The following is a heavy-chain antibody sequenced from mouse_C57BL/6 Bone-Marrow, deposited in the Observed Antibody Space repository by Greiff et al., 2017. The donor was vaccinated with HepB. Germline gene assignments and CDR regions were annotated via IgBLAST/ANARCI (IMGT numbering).Heavy chain of an antibody. V-gene: IGHV1-54*01. CDR2: INPGSGGT. CDR1: GYAFTNYL. CDR3: ARSRATMITTYDFDY. D-gene: IGHD2-4*01. Sequence: QVQLQQSGAELVRPGTSVKVSCKASGYAFTNYLIAWVKQRPGQGLEWIGVINPGSGGTNYNEKFKGKATLTADKSSSTAYMQLSSLTSEDSAVYFCARSRATMITTYDFDYWGQGTTLTVSS. J-gene: IGHJ2*01.